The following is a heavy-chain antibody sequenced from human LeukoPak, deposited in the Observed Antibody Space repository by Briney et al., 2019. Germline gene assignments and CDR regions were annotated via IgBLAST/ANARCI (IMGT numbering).Heavy chain of an antibody. CDR3: ARDWSVFLTPSASPIDD. J-gene: IGHJ4*02. D-gene: IGHD2-2*01. CDR2: IIPIFGTA. CDR1: GGTFSSYA. Sequence: SVKVSCKASGGTFSSYAISWVRQAPGQGLEWMGGIIPIFGTANYAQKFQGRVTITTDESTSTAYMELTSLTSDDTAVYYCARDWSVFLTPSASPIDDWGQGTLVTVSS. V-gene: IGHV1-69*05.